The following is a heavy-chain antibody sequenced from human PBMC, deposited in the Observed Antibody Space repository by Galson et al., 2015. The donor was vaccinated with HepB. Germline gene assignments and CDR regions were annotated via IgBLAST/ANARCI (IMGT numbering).Heavy chain of an antibody. CDR3: AKASFHYGSGSYYTIDY. CDR1: RFPFSNYG. CDR2: ISYDGINK. V-gene: IGHV3-30*18. Sequence: SLRLSCAASRFPFSNYGLHWVRQAPGKGLEWVAVISYDGINKHYTDSVKGRFTISRDNSRNTLYLQMNSLRAEDTAVYYCAKASFHYGSGSYYTIDYWGQGTLVTVSS. J-gene: IGHJ4*02. D-gene: IGHD3-10*01.